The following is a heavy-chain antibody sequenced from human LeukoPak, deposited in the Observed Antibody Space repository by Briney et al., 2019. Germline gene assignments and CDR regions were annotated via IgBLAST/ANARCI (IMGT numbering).Heavy chain of an antibody. CDR3: ARGYDILTGYRTRTLHYYYYYMDV. D-gene: IGHD3-9*01. V-gene: IGHV1-24*01. J-gene: IGHJ6*03. CDR2: FDPEDGET. CDR1: GYTLTELS. Sequence: ASVKVSCKVSGYTLTELSMHWVRQAPGKGLEWMGGFDPEDGETIYAQKFQGRVTMTEDTSTDTAYMELSSLRSEDTAVYYCARGYDILTGYRTRTLHYYYYYMDVWGKGTTVTISS.